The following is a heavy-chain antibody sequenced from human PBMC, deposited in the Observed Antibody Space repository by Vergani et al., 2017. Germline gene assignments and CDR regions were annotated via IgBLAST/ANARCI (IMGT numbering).Heavy chain of an antibody. CDR1: GYIFKNYY. V-gene: IGHV1-46*02. CDR2: VNLVTGGA. CDR3: ARSIGYCTSGSCRPYYFDL. D-gene: IGHD2-15*01. J-gene: IGHJ4*02. Sequence: QVQLVQSGAAVKKPGASAKVSCTASGYIFKNYYMHWLRLAPGQGFQGMGVVNLVTGGATSPQKSEGRITMTRDTSTATFYMDLSSLKYEDTAIYYCARSIGYCTSGSCRPYYFDLWGQGTLVTVSS.